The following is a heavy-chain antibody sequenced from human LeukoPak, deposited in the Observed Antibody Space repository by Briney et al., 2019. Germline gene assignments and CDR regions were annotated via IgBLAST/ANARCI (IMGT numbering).Heavy chain of an antibody. J-gene: IGHJ4*02. D-gene: IGHD3-3*01. CDR3: AKDLGRITIFGVAFDY. Sequence: GGSLRLSCAASGFTFSSYGMHWVRQAPGKGLEWVAVISYDGSNKYYADSVKGRFTISRDNSKNTLYLQMNSLRAEDTAVYYCAKDLGRITIFGVAFDYWGQGTLVTVSS. CDR2: ISYDGSNK. V-gene: IGHV3-30*18. CDR1: GFTFSSYG.